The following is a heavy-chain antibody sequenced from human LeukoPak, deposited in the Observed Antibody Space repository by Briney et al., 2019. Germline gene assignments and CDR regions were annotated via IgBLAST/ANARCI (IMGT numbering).Heavy chain of an antibody. CDR1: GYTLTELS. J-gene: IGHJ4*02. CDR3: RQNGGSSWYYFDY. D-gene: IGHD6-13*01. Sequence: ASVKVSCKVSGYTLTELSMHWVRQAPGKGLEWMGGFDPGDGETIYAQKFQGRVTMTEDTSTDTAYMELSSLRSEGTAVYYCRQNGGSSWYYFDYWGQGTLVTVSS. CDR2: FDPGDGET. V-gene: IGHV1-24*01.